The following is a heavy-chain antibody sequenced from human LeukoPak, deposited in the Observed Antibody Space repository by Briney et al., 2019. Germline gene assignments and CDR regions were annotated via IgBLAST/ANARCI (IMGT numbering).Heavy chain of an antibody. D-gene: IGHD5-12*01. CDR2: IIPIFGTA. Sequence: SVKVSCKASGGTFSSYAISWVRQAPGQGLEWMGGIIPIFGTANYAQNLQGRVTMTTDTPASTAYMELRSLTSDDTAIYFCARGGGYTDYWGQGTLVTVSS. CDR3: ARGGGYTDY. CDR1: GGTFSSYA. J-gene: IGHJ4*02. V-gene: IGHV1-69*05.